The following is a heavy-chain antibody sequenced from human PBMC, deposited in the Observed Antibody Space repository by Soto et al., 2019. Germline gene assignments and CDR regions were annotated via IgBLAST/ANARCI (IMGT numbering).Heavy chain of an antibody. CDR3: ARDGEAGTWYYYYYGMDV. CDR1: GYTFTSYD. Sequence: ASVKVSCKASGYTFTSYDINWVRQATGQGLEWMGWMNPNSGNTGYAQKFQGRVTMTRNTSISTAYMELSSLRSEDTAVYYCARDGEAGTWYYYYYGMDVWSQGTTVTVS. CDR2: MNPNSGNT. D-gene: IGHD6-19*01. V-gene: IGHV1-8*01. J-gene: IGHJ6*02.